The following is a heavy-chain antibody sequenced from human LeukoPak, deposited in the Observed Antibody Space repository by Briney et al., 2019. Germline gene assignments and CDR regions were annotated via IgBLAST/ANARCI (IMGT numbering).Heavy chain of an antibody. D-gene: IGHD3-10*01. CDR2: IYPGDSDT. Sequence: GESLKISCKNSGYSFTTYWIGWVRQMPGKGLEWMGIIYPGDSDTRYSPSFPGQVTISADKSISTAYLQWSSLKASDTAMYYCASVQGFGDNYMDVWGKGTTVTVSS. J-gene: IGHJ6*03. CDR1: GYSFTTYW. CDR3: ASVQGFGDNYMDV. V-gene: IGHV5-51*01.